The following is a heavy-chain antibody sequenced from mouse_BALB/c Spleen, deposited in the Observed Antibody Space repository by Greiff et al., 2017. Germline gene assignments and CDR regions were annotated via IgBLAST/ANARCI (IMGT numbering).Heavy chain of an antibody. Sequence: VQRVESGPSLVQPSQSLSITCTVSGFSLTSYGVHWVRQSPGKGLEWLGVIWRGGSTDYNAAFMSRLSITKDNSKSQVFFKMNSLQADDTAIYYCAKNPYDYAWFAYWGQGTLVTVSA. CDR2: IWRGGST. V-gene: IGHV2-5-1*01. CDR3: AKNPYDYAWFAY. D-gene: IGHD2-4*01. CDR1: GFSLTSYG. J-gene: IGHJ3*01.